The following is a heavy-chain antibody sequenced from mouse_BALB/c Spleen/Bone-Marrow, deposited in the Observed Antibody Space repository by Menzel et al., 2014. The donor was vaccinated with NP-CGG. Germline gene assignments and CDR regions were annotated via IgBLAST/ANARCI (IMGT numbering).Heavy chain of an antibody. J-gene: IGHJ4*01. CDR2: INPYNGGT. CDR1: GYSFSGYT. Sequence: VQLQQSGPELVKPGVSMKISCKASGYSFSGYTMSWVKQSHGKNLEWIGLINPYNGGTSYNQKFKGKATLTVDKSSSTAYMERLSLTSEDSAGYYCARDGYDRVYAVDYWGQGTSVTVSS. CDR3: ARDGYDRVYAVDY. V-gene: IGHV1-18*01. D-gene: IGHD2-2*01.